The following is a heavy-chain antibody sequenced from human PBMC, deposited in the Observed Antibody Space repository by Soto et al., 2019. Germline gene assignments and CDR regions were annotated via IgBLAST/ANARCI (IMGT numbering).Heavy chain of an antibody. CDR1: GGSFSGYY. CDR2: INHSGST. D-gene: IGHD6-19*01. J-gene: IGHJ6*02. V-gene: IGHV4-34*01. CDR3: ARGPDYSSGWYLDGMDV. Sequence: SSETLSLTCAVYGGSFSGYYWSWIRQPPGKGLEWIGEINHSGSTNYNPSLKSRVTISVDTSKNQFSLKLSSVTAADTAVYYCARGPDYSSGWYLDGMDVWGQGTTVTVSS.